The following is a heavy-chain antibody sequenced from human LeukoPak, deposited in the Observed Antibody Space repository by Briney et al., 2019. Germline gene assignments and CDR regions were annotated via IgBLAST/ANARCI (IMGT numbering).Heavy chain of an antibody. Sequence: ASVKVSCKASGYTFTGYYMHWVRRAPGQGLEWMGWINPNSGGTNYAQKFQGRVTMTRDTSISTAYMELSRLRSDDTAVYYCARDRIDMVRGVIILTDYGMDVWGQGTTVTVSS. J-gene: IGHJ6*02. V-gene: IGHV1-2*02. D-gene: IGHD3-10*01. CDR3: ARDRIDMVRGVIILTDYGMDV. CDR1: GYTFTGYY. CDR2: INPNSGGT.